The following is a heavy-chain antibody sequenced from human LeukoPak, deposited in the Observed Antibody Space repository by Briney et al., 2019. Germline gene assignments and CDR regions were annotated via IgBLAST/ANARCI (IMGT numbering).Heavy chain of an antibody. J-gene: IGHJ4*02. CDR3: ARTIKLRDSSGYWNY. CDR2: INPNSGGT. D-gene: IGHD3-22*01. CDR1: GYTFTCYY. Sequence: ASVKVSCKASGYTFTCYYMHWVRQAPGQGLEWMGWINPNSGGTNYAQKFQGRVTMTRDTSISTAYMELSRLRSDDTAVYYCARTIKLRDSSGYWNYWGQGTLVTVSS. V-gene: IGHV1-2*02.